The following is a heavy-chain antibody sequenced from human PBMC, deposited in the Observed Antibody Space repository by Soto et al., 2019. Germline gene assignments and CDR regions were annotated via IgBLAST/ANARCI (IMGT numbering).Heavy chain of an antibody. CDR2: ISSGGSTI. CDR1: GFTFSSYE. CDR3: ARDWRGRPTYCSGGSCYPGSAFDI. D-gene: IGHD2-15*01. Sequence: PGGSLRLSCAASGFTFSSYEMNWVRQAPGKGLEWVSYISSGGSTIYYADSVKGRFTISRDNAKNSLYLQMNSLRAEDTAVYYCARDWRGRPTYCSGGSCYPGSAFDIWGQGTMVTVSS. V-gene: IGHV3-48*03. J-gene: IGHJ3*02.